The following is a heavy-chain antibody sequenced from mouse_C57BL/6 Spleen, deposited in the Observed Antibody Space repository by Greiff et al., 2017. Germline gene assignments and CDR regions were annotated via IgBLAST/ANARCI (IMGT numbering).Heavy chain of an antibody. CDR3: ARYNWGFDY. Sequence: QVQLQQSGAELAKPGASVTLSCKASGYTFTSYWMHWVKQRPGQGLEWIGNINPSSGYTKYNQKFKDMATLTANKSSSTAYMQLSSLTYVDTAVYYCARYNWGFDYWGQGTTLTVSS. CDR1: GYTFTSYW. V-gene: IGHV1-7*01. CDR2: INPSSGYT. D-gene: IGHD4-1*01. J-gene: IGHJ2*01.